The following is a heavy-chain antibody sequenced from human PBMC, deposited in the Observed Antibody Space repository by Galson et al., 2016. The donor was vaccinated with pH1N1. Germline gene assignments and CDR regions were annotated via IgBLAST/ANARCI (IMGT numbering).Heavy chain of an antibody. CDR3: ASAPSLGELELGDVFDI. D-gene: IGHD3-10*01. Sequence: LSCAASGFTFSDYYMSWIRRAPGKGLEWVSYISSSGSTIFYADSVKGRFTISRDNAKNSLYLQMNSLRAEDTAVYYCASAPSLGELELGDVFDIWGQGTMVTVSS. CDR1: GFTFSDYY. V-gene: IGHV3-11*01. CDR2: ISSSGSTI. J-gene: IGHJ3*02.